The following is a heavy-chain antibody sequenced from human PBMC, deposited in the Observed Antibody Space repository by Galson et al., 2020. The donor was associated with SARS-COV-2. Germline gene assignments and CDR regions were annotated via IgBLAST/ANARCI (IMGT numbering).Heavy chain of an antibody. CDR1: GFTFSIYS. CDR2: ISSSSSTI. Sequence: GGSLRLSCAASGFTFSIYSMNWVRQAPGKGLEWVSYISSSSSTIYYADSVKGRFTISRDNAKNSLYLQMNSLRAEDTAVYYCALGSYGQSFDYWGQGTLVTVSS. J-gene: IGHJ4*02. D-gene: IGHD5-18*01. V-gene: IGHV3-48*01. CDR3: ALGSYGQSFDY.